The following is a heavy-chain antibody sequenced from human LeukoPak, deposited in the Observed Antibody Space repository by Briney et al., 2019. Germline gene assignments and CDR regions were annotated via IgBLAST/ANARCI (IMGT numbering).Heavy chain of an antibody. J-gene: IGHJ4*02. V-gene: IGHV3-7*01. CDR2: MTQDGGGK. CDR1: GVTVSRYR. CDR3: ARGGGDS. Sequence: PGGPLRLSCAASGVTVSRYRMSWVRNAPGKGLEWVAMMTQDGGGKYYVDSVKGRFTISGDNAKNSLYLQMNSLRAEDTAVYYCARGGGDSWGQGTLVTVSS. D-gene: IGHD3-10*01.